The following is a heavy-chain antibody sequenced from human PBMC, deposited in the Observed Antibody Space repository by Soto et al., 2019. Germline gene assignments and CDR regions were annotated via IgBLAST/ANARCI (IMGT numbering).Heavy chain of an antibody. CDR3: ARARDGYNYRYGMDV. V-gene: IGHV3-53*01. D-gene: IGHD5-12*01. Sequence: GGSLRLSCAASGFTGSSNYVSWVRQAPGKGLEWVSVIYSGGSTYYADSVKGRFTISRDNSKNTLYLQMNSLRAEDTALYYCARARDGYNYRYGMDVWGQGTTVTVSS. J-gene: IGHJ6*02. CDR2: IYSGGST. CDR1: GFTGSSNY.